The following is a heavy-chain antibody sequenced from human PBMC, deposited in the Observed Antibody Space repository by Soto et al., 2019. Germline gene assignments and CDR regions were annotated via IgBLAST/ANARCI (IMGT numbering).Heavy chain of an antibody. V-gene: IGHV3-15*07. CDR2: IKSKTDGGTT. CDR3: TPNLDTAMVSFALFDY. D-gene: IGHD5-18*01. J-gene: IGHJ4*02. CDR1: GFTFSNAW. Sequence: EVQLVESGGGLVKPGGSLRLSCAASGFTFSNAWMNWVRQAPGKGLEWVGRIKSKTDGGTTDYAAPVKGRFTISRDNSKNTLYLQMNSLTTEDTAVYYCTPNLDTAMVSFALFDYWGQGTLVTVSS.